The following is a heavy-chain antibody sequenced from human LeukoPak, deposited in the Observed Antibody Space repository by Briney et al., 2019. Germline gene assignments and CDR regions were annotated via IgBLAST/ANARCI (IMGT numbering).Heavy chain of an antibody. V-gene: IGHV4-39*07. Sequence: KASETLSLTCTVSGGSISSSSYYWGWIRQPPGKGLEWIGSIYYSGSTYYNPSLKSRVTISVDTSKNQFSLKLSSVTAAGTAVYYCAREEYYYGSGSYYNEDYFDYWGQGTLVTVSS. CDR3: AREEYYYGSGSYYNEDYFDY. CDR1: GGSISSSSYY. CDR2: IYYSGST. D-gene: IGHD3-10*01. J-gene: IGHJ4*02.